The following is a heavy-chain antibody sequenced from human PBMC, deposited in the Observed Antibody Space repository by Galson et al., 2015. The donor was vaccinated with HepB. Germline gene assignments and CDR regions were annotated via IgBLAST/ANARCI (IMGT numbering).Heavy chain of an antibody. Sequence: SVKVSCKASGYTFTRYGISWVRQAPGQGLEWMGWISGHNGDTKYSQKVQGRVTMTTDTSTSTAYKELRSLKFDDTAVYYCARDVPGIAAAGNDFWGQGTLVTVSS. CDR3: ARDVPGIAAAGNDF. D-gene: IGHD6-13*01. CDR1: GYTFTRYG. V-gene: IGHV1-18*04. J-gene: IGHJ4*02. CDR2: ISGHNGDT.